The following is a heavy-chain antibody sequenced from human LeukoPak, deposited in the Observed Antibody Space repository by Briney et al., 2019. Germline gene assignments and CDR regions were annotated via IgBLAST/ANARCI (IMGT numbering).Heavy chain of an antibody. CDR2: ISGSGVSK. J-gene: IGHJ3*02. Sequence: PGGSLTLSCAASGFTFSSYAMSWVRQAPGKGLEWVAGISGSGVSKYYADSVKGRFTISRENFKNTLYLQMHSLRAEDTAVYYCAKLLYNSLAVFDIWGQGTTVTVSS. D-gene: IGHD1-14*01. CDR3: AKLLYNSLAVFDI. CDR1: GFTFSSYA. V-gene: IGHV3-23*01.